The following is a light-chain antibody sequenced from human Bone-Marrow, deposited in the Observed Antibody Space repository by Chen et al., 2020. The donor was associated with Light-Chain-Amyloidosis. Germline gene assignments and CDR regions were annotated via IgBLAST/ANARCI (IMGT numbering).Light chain of an antibody. Sequence: SYALTQPSSVSVAPGQTATLACGGNNIGSTSVHWYQQTPGQAPLLVVYDDSDRPSGIPERLSGSNSGNTATLTISRVEAGDEDDYYCQVWDRSSDRPVFGGGTKLTVL. CDR1: NIGSTS. CDR3: QVWDRSSDRPV. CDR2: DDS. V-gene: IGLV3-21*02. J-gene: IGLJ3*02.